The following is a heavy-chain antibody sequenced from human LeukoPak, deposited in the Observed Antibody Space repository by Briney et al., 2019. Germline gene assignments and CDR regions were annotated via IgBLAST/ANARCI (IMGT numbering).Heavy chain of an antibody. Sequence: SETLSLTCAVSGYSISSGYYWGWIRQPPGKGLEWIGSIYHSGSTYYNPSLKSRVTISVDTSKNQFSLKLSSVTAADTAVYYCARDRGYCTNGVCAGTDYWGQGTLVTVSS. D-gene: IGHD2-8*01. J-gene: IGHJ4*02. CDR2: IYHSGST. CDR3: ARDRGYCTNGVCAGTDY. CDR1: GYSISSGYY. V-gene: IGHV4-38-2*02.